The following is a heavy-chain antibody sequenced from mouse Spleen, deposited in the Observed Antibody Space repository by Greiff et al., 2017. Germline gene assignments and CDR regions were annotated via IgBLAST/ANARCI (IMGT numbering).Heavy chain of an antibody. V-gene: IGHV1-80*01. Sequence: QVQLKQSGAELVKPGASVKISCKASGYAFSSYWMNWVKQRPGKGLEWIGQIYPGDGDTNYNGKFKGKATLTADKSSSTAYMQLSSLTSEDSAVYFCARGRIYYDYDEGSMDYWGQGTSVTVSS. CDR1: GYAFSSYW. CDR2: IYPGDGDT. D-gene: IGHD2-4*01. J-gene: IGHJ4*01. CDR3: ARGRIYYDYDEGSMDY.